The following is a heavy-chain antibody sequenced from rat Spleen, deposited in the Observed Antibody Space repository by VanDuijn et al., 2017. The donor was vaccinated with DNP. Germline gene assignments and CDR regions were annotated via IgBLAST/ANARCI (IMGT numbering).Heavy chain of an antibody. CDR1: GFTFSDYN. CDR3: ARRYYGYNYFDY. J-gene: IGHJ2*01. V-gene: IGHV5S10*01. D-gene: IGHD1-9*01. Sequence: EVQLVESGGGLVQSGRSLKVSCAASGFTFSDYNMAWVRQAPKKSLEWVATITYDGSKTYYRDSVKGRFTISRDNAKSTLYLQMDSLRSEDTATYYCARRYYGYNYFDYWGQGVMVTVSS. CDR2: ITYDGSKT.